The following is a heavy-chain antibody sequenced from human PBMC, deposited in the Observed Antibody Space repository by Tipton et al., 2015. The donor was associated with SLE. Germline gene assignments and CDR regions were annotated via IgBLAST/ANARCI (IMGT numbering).Heavy chain of an antibody. J-gene: IGHJ3*02. CDR1: GYTFTNYG. Sequence: QVQLVQSGAEMKKPGASVKVSCKASGYTFTNYGISWVRQAPGQGLEWMGWISTYNGNTDYAQKLQGRVTMTTDTSTSTAYMELRSLRSDDTALYYCARVSTAIVFYYNFWSGHGAFDIWGQGTMVTVSS. D-gene: IGHD3-3*01. CDR3: ARVSTAIVFYYNFWSGHGAFDI. V-gene: IGHV1-18*01. CDR2: ISTYNGNT.